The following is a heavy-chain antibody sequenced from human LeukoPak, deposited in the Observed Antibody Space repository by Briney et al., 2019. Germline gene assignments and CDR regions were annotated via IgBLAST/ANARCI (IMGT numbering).Heavy chain of an antibody. CDR1: GYSLAGYY. D-gene: IGHD6-13*01. CDR3: VRGAYSSSWLNFDY. V-gene: IGHV1-2*02. CDR2: INPNSGGT. Sequence: ASVKVSCKASGYSLAGYYIHWVRQAPGQGLEWMGWINPNSGGTNYAQKFQGRVTMTRVTSISTAYMELSSLRSDDTAVYYCVRGAYSSSWLNFDYWGQGTLVTVSS. J-gene: IGHJ4*02.